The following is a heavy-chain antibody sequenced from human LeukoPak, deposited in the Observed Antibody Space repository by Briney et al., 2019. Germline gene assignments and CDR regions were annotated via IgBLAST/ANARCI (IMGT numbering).Heavy chain of an antibody. CDR2: ISSSSSYI. CDR3: AQGLYGAAY. D-gene: IGHD4-17*01. V-gene: IGHV3-21*01. Sequence: GGSLRLSCAASGFTFSSYAMSWVRQAPGKGLEWVSSISSSSSYIYYADSMKGRFTISRDNARNSLYLQMNSLRAEDTALYYCAQGLYGAAYWGQGTLVTVSS. J-gene: IGHJ4*02. CDR1: GFTFSSYA.